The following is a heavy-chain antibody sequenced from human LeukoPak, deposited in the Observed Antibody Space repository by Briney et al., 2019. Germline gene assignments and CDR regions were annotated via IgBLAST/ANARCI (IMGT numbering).Heavy chain of an antibody. CDR1: GGSISSYY. V-gene: IGHV4-59*01. CDR2: IYYSGST. J-gene: IGHJ3*02. CDR3: ARDPQGDDAFDI. D-gene: IGHD2-21*01. Sequence: KPSEALFLTCTVPGGSISSYYWSLIRQPPGEGLEWIGYIYYSGSTNYNPSLKSRVTISVDTSKNQFSLKLSSVTAADTAVYYCARDPQGDDAFDIWGQGTMVTVSS.